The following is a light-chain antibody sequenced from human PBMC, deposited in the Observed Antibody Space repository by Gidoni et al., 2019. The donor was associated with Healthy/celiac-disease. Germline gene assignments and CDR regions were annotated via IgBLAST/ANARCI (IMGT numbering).Light chain of an antibody. CDR1: SSNIGAGYD. CDR3: QSYDSSLREV. V-gene: IGLV1-40*01. J-gene: IGLJ2*01. Sequence: QSVLTQPPSVSGAPVQGVTISCTGSSSNIGAGYDVHWYQQLPGTAPKLLIYGNSNRPSGVPDRFSGSKSGTSASLAITGLQAEDEADYYCQSYDSSLREVFGGGTKLTVL. CDR2: GNS.